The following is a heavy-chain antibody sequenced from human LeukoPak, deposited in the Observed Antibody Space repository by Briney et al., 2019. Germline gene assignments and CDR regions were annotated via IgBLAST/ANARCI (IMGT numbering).Heavy chain of an antibody. V-gene: IGHV3-23*01. Sequence: PGGSLRLSCAASGFTFDDYGMSWVRQAPGKGLEWVSHILSTGTTYYADSMRGRITISRDNSKNTLYLLMTSLRADDTAVYYCATVKYDYGDPVGWFDPWGQGTLVTVSS. D-gene: IGHD4-17*01. CDR3: ATVKYDYGDPVGWFDP. CDR2: ILSTGTT. J-gene: IGHJ5*02. CDR1: GFTFDDYG.